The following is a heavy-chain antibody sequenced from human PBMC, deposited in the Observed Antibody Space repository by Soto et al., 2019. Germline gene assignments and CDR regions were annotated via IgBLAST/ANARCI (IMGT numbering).Heavy chain of an antibody. CDR1: GASITMGKYF. D-gene: IGHD3-10*01. Sequence: PSETLSLTCTVSGASITMGKYFWSWIRQPPGKEKEWIGYTHYSGSTNYNPSLKSRVTILVDTSRNQFSLRLSSMTAADTAVYYCARVDGRGHPNFDQWGQGTLVTVSS. V-gene: IGHV4-61*01. CDR2: THYSGST. J-gene: IGHJ4*02. CDR3: ARVDGRGHPNFDQ.